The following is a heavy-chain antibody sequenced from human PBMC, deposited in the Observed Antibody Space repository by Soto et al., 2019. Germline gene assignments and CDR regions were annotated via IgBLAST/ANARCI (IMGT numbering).Heavy chain of an antibody. Sequence: GASVKVSCKASGYTLTSYGISWVRQAPGQGLEWMGWISAYSGSTNYAQNFQGRVTMTTDTSANTAYMELRSLRSDDTAVYYCARPRTYDFSSGYSDWGQGTLVTVSS. V-gene: IGHV1-18*01. CDR1: GYTLTSYG. CDR2: ISAYSGST. D-gene: IGHD3-3*01. CDR3: ARPRTYDFSSGYSD. J-gene: IGHJ4*02.